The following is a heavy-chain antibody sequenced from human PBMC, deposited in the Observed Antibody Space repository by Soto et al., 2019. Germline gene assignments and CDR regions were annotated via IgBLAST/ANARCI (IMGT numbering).Heavy chain of an antibody. CDR2: IIPIFGTA. CDR1: GGTFSSYA. Sequence: GASVKVSCKASGGTFSSYAISWVRQAPGQGLEWMGGIIPIFGTANYAQKFQGRVTITADESTSTAYMELSSLRSEDTAVYYCARGWAGSSGVLWFDPWGQGTLVTVSS. D-gene: IGHD6-6*01. V-gene: IGHV1-69*13. J-gene: IGHJ5*02. CDR3: ARGWAGSSGVLWFDP.